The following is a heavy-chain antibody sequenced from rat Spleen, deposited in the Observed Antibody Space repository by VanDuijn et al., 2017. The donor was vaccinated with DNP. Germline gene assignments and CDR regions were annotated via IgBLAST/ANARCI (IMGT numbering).Heavy chain of an antibody. Sequence: EVQLVESGGGLVQPGRSLKLSCAASGFTFSDYYMAWVRQAPTKGLEWVASITYDGSRTYFRDSVKGRFTISRDNARSTLYLQMDSLRSEDTATYYCARHVDFWGQGVMVTVSS. CDR2: ITYDGSRT. CDR3: ARHVDF. CDR1: GFTFSDYY. V-gene: IGHV5-7*01. J-gene: IGHJ2*01.